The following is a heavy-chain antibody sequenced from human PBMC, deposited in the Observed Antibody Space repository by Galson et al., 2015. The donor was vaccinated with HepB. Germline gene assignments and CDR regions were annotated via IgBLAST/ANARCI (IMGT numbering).Heavy chain of an antibody. CDR1: GGSFSDYY. J-gene: IGHJ4*02. V-gene: IGHV4-34*01. D-gene: IGHD3-9*01. Sequence: ETLSLTCAVYGGSFSDYYWSWIRQPPGKGLEWIGEINHSGSTNYNPSLKSRVTISVDTSKNQFSLKLSSVTAADTAVYYCARGDRTYYDILTEGGPDYWGQGTLVTVSS. CDR3: ARGDRTYYDILTEGGPDY. CDR2: INHSGST.